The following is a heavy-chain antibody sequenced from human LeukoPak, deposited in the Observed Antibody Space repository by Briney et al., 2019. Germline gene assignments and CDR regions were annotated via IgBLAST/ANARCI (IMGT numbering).Heavy chain of an antibody. CDR3: ARRPLGGGSSWYRVPNYFDY. CDR2: IYYSGNT. CDR1: GDSISIDGYY. J-gene: IGHJ4*02. Sequence: SETLSLTCTVSGDSISIDGYYWGWIRQPPGKGLEWIGSIYYSGNTYYNPSLKSRVTISVDTSKNQFSLKLSSVTAADTALYYCARRPLGGGSSWYRVPNYFDYWGQGTLVTVSS. D-gene: IGHD6-13*01. V-gene: IGHV4-39*07.